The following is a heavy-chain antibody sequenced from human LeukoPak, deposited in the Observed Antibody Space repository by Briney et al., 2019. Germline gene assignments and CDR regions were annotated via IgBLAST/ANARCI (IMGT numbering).Heavy chain of an antibody. Sequence: PGGSLRLSCAASGFTFSRSWMHWVRQAPGKGLVWVSRINDDGSTTSYADSVKGRFTISRDNAKNTLYLQMNSLRAEDTAVYYCARLREIPVFGVVTKSTSYFDYWGQGTLVTVSS. V-gene: IGHV3-74*01. J-gene: IGHJ4*02. CDR1: GFTFSRSW. D-gene: IGHD3-3*01. CDR2: INDDGSTT. CDR3: ARLREIPVFGVVTKSTSYFDY.